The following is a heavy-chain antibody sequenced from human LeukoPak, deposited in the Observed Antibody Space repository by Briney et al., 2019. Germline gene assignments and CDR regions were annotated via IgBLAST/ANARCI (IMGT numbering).Heavy chain of an antibody. D-gene: IGHD3-16*01. CDR1: GFTVSAKY. CDR2: IYSDGGT. Sequence: GGSLRLSCAASGFTVSAKYMSWVRQGPGKGLDWISSIYSDGGTNYADSVKGRFTISRDNSKNTLYLQMNSLRPEDTAVHYCARDGGFGGPGGDNWFDSWGHGALVTVSS. CDR3: ARDGGFGGPGGDNWFDS. V-gene: IGHV3-66*01. J-gene: IGHJ5*01.